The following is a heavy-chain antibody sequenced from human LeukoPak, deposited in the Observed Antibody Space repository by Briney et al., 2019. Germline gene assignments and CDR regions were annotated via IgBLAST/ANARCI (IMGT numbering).Heavy chain of an antibody. V-gene: IGHV1-69*02. CDR1: GYTFTSYY. CDR3: ARSKAAADYYFDY. J-gene: IGHJ4*02. D-gene: IGHD6-13*01. Sequence: SVKVSCKASGYTFTSYYMHWVRQAPGQGLEWMGRIIPILGIANYAQKFQGRVTITADKSTSTAYMELSSLRSEDTAVYYCARSKAAADYYFDYWGQGTLVTVSS. CDR2: IIPILGIA.